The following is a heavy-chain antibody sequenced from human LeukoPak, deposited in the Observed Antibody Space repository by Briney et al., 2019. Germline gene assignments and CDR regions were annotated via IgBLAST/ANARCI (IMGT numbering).Heavy chain of an antibody. Sequence: SVKVSCKASGGTFSSYAISWVRQAPGQGLEWMGGIIPIFGTANYAQKFQGRVTTTTDESTSTAYMELSSLRSEDTAVYYCARNLYSSSSLYYYYMDVWGKGTTVTVSS. CDR3: ARNLYSSSSLYYYYMDV. V-gene: IGHV1-69*05. CDR2: IIPIFGTA. J-gene: IGHJ6*03. CDR1: GGTFSSYA. D-gene: IGHD6-6*01.